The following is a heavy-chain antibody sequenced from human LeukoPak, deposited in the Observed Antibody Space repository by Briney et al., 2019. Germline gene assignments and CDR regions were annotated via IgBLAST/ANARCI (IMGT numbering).Heavy chain of an antibody. CDR1: GGSFSGYY. Sequence: SETLSLTCAVYGGSFSGYYWSWIRQPPGKGLEWIGEINHSGSTNYNPSLKSRVTISVDTSKNQFSLKLSSVTAADTAVYYCARVLRTGYSSGWSRRYWYFDLWGRGTLVTVSS. CDR3: ARVLRTGYSSGWSRRYWYFDL. V-gene: IGHV4-34*01. CDR2: INHSGST. D-gene: IGHD6-19*01. J-gene: IGHJ2*01.